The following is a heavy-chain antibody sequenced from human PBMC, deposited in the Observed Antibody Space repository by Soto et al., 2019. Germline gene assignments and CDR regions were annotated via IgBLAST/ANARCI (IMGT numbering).Heavy chain of an antibody. D-gene: IGHD4-17*01. CDR2: IYYSGST. CDR3: ARSGTPRWTLY. V-gene: IGHV4-31*03. Sequence: SETLSLTCTVSGGSIISGGYYFICIRQHPWNGLELIGYIYYSGSTYYNPSLKSRVTISVDTSKNQFSLKLSSVTAADTAVYYCARSGTPRWTLYWGQGTLVTVSS. J-gene: IGHJ4*02. CDR1: GGSIISGGYY.